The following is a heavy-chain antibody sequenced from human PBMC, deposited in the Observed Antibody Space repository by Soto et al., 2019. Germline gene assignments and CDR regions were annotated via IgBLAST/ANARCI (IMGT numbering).Heavy chain of an antibody. V-gene: IGHV3-73*01. J-gene: IGHJ6*03. D-gene: IGHD3-16*01. CDR3: TRHNPWGYMDV. CDR2: IRDRLNSYAT. CDR1: GFTFRTSA. Sequence: EVQLVESGGGLVQPGGSLKLSCAASGFTFRTSAVHWVRQAPGKGLEWVGGIRDRLNSYATAYAASVKGRFTISRDDSENAAYLQMNSLKTEDTAVYYCTRHNPWGYMDVWGKGTTVTVSS.